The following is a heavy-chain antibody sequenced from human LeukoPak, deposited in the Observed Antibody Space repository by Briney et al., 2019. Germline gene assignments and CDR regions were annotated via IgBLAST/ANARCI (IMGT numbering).Heavy chain of an antibody. J-gene: IGHJ5*02. CDR1: GFTFSSYS. CDR2: ISSSSSYI. CDR3: ARDWGSGSLRGNWFDP. D-gene: IGHD1-26*01. V-gene: IGHV3-21*01. Sequence: GGSLRLSCAASGFTFSSYSMNWVRQAPGKGLEWVSSISSSSSYIYYADSVKGRFTISRDNAKNSLYLQMNSLRAEDTTVYYCARDWGSGSLRGNWFDPWGQGTLVTVSS.